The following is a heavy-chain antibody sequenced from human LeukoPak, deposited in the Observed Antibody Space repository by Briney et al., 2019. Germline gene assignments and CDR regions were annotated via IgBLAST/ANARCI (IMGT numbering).Heavy chain of an antibody. CDR2: IYYSGST. CDR3: ARLRNYDFWSGTITHYGMDV. V-gene: IGHV4-59*01. J-gene: IGHJ6*02. Sequence: PSETLSLTCTVSGGSISSYYWGWIRQPPGKGLEWIGYIYYSGSTNYNPSLKSRVTISVDTSKNQFSLKLSSVTAADTAVYYCARLRNYDFWSGTITHYGMDVWGQGTTVTVSS. CDR1: GGSISSYY. D-gene: IGHD3-3*01.